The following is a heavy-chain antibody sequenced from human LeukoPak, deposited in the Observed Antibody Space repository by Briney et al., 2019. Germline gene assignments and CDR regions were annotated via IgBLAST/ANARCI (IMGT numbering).Heavy chain of an antibody. CDR3: ARPRWLQFGPHDS. CDR1: GFTLITFW. CDR2: IKQDESER. D-gene: IGHD5-24*01. J-gene: IGHJ4*02. V-gene: IGHV3-7*01. Sequence: GGPLRLSGVAPGFTLITFWITWVPQAPGKGQGGGANIKQDESERYYVDSVKGRFTISRDNAKNSLYLQMNSLRAEDTAIYYCARPRWLQFGPHDSWGQGTLVTVSS.